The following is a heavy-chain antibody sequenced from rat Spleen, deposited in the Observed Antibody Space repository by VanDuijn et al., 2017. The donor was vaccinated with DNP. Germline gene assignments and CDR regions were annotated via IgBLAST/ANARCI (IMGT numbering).Heavy chain of an antibody. CDR1: GFTFNNYW. D-gene: IGHD1-6*01. Sequence: EVQLVESGGDLVQPGRSLKLSCVASGFTFNNYWMTWIRQVPGKGLEWVASITSSGGSTYYPDSVKGRFTISRDNAKNTLYLQMNSLRSEDTATYYCARMYTTDYYWYFDFWGPGTMVTVSS. CDR3: ARMYTTDYYWYFDF. J-gene: IGHJ1*01. CDR2: ITSSGGST. V-gene: IGHV5-31*01.